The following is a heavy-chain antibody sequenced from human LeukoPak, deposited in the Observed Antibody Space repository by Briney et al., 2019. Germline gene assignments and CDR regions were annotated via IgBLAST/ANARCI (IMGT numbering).Heavy chain of an antibody. CDR2: ISSSGSTI. D-gene: IGHD1-26*01. CDR3: ARDPRVVGATTYAFDI. V-gene: IGHV3-11*01. Sequence: GGSLRLSCAASGFTFSDYYMSWIRQAPGKGLEWVSYISSSGSTIYYADSVKGRFTISRDNAKNSLYLQMNSLRAEDTAVYYCARDPRVVGATTYAFDIWGQGTMVTVSS. CDR1: GFTFSDYY. J-gene: IGHJ3*02.